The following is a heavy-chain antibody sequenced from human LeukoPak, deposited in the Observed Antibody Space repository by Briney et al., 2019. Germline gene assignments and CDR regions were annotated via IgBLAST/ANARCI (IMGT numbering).Heavy chain of an antibody. CDR2: MNPNSGNT. Sequence: ASVKASCKASGYTFTSYDINWVRQATGQGPEWMGWMNPNSGNTGYAQKFKVRVTMNKTTPISTSPMELTRLPSEAPPVYSWSRGPGSPDRYMDVWGKGTTVTVSS. J-gene: IGHJ6*03. CDR1: GYTFTSYD. D-gene: IGHD1-14*01. CDR3: SRGPGSPDRYMDV. V-gene: IGHV1-8*01.